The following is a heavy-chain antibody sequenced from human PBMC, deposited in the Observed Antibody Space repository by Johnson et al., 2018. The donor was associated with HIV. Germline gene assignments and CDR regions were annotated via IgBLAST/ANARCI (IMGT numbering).Heavy chain of an antibody. V-gene: IGHV3-30*18. CDR1: GFTFSSYG. D-gene: IGHD6-13*01. J-gene: IGHJ3*02. CDR3: AKVSSWYFLRAFDI. Sequence: QVQLVESGGGVVQPGRSLRLSCAASGFTFSSYGMHWVRQAPGKGLEWVAVISYDGSNKYYADSVKGRFTISRDNSKNTLYLQMNSLRAEDTAVYYGAKVSSWYFLRAFDIWGQGTMVTVSS. CDR2: ISYDGSNK.